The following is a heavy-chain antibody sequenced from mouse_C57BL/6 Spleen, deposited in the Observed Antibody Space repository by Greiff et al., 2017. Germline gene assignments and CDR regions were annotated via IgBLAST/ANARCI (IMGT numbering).Heavy chain of an antibody. CDR3: ARREGYYVYYFDY. CDR2: IYPGDGDT. CDR1: GYAFSSYW. J-gene: IGHJ2*01. D-gene: IGHD2-3*01. Sequence: QVQLQQSGAELVKPGASVKISCKASGYAFSSYWMNWVKQRPGKGLEWIGQIYPGDGDTNYNGKFKGKATLTADKSSSTAYMQLSSLTSEDSAVYFCARREGYYVYYFDYWGQGTTRTVSS. V-gene: IGHV1-80*01.